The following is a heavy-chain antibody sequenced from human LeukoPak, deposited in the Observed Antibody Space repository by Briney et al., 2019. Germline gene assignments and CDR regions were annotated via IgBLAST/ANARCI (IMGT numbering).Heavy chain of an antibody. CDR3: ASQWLASDY. Sequence: GGSLRLSCAASGLTFSSYGMHWVRQAPGKGLEWVAFIRYDGSNKYYADSVKGRFTISRDNSKNTLYLQMNSLRAEDTAVYYCASQWLASDYWGQGTLVTVSS. CDR2: IRYDGSNK. J-gene: IGHJ4*02. V-gene: IGHV3-30*02. D-gene: IGHD6-19*01. CDR1: GLTFSSYG.